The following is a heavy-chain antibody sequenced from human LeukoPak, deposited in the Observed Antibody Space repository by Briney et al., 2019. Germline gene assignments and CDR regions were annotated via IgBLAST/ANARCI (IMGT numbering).Heavy chain of an antibody. V-gene: IGHV3-23*01. CDR3: AKGYSSGGYSPYYSYFGMDV. CDR2: ISGSGGST. J-gene: IGHJ6*02. Sequence: PGGSLRLSCAASGFTFSSYAMSWVRQAPGKGLEWVSAISGSGGSTYYADSVKGRFTISRDNSKNTLYLQMNSLRAEDTAVYYCAKGYSSGGYSPYYSYFGMDVWGQGTTVTVSS. D-gene: IGHD6-19*01. CDR1: GFTFSSYA.